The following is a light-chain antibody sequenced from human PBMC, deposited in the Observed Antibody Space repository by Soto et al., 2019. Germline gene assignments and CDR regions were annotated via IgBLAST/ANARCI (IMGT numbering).Light chain of an antibody. Sequence: EIMMTQSPATLSVSPGERATLSCRASQSVSSNLAWNQQKPGQAPRLLIYGASTRATGIPARFSGSGSGTEFTLTISSLQSEDFAVYYCQQYTNWPPHTFGQGTKLEIK. V-gene: IGKV3-15*01. CDR3: QQYTNWPPHT. CDR1: QSVSSN. CDR2: GAS. J-gene: IGKJ2*01.